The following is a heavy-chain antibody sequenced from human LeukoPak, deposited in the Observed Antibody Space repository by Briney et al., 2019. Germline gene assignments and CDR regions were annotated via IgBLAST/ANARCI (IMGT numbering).Heavy chain of an antibody. D-gene: IGHD3-22*01. CDR3: ARGRVGYYPPPLDY. J-gene: IGHJ4*02. V-gene: IGHV1-69*05. CDR1: GGTFSSYA. Sequence: ASVEVSCKASGGTFSSYAISWVRQAPGQGLEWMGGIIPIFGTANYAQKFQGRVTITTDESTSTAYMELSSLRSEDTAVYYCARGRVGYYPPPLDYWGQGTLVTVSS. CDR2: IIPIFGTA.